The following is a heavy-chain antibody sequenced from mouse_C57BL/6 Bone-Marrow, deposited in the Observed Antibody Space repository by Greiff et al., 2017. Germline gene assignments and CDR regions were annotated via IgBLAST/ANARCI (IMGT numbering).Heavy chain of an antibody. D-gene: IGHD1-1*01. CDR3: AGREYYYGSSPCAY. CDR1: GYTFTSYW. Sequence: VQLQQPGAELVRPGSSVKLSCKASGYTFTSYWMHWVKQRPIQGLEWIGNIDPSDSETHYNQKFKDKATLTVDNSSSTAYMQLSSLTSEDSAVYYCAGREYYYGSSPCAYWGQETLVTVSA. CDR2: IDPSDSET. J-gene: IGHJ3*01. V-gene: IGHV1-52*01.